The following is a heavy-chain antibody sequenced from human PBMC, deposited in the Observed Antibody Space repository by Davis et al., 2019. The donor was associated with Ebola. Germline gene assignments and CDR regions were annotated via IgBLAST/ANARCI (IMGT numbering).Heavy chain of an antibody. V-gene: IGHV1-46*01. D-gene: IGHD3-10*01. CDR3: ARATSYYGSGSYYNVWGWFDP. J-gene: IGHJ5*02. CDR1: GYTFTSYY. CDR2: INPSGGST. Sequence: ASVKVSCKASGYTFTSYYMHWVRQAPGQGLEWMGIINPSGGSTSYAQKFQGRVTMTRDTSTSTVYMELSSLRSEDTAVYYCARATSYYGSGSYYNVWGWFDPWGQGTLVTVSS.